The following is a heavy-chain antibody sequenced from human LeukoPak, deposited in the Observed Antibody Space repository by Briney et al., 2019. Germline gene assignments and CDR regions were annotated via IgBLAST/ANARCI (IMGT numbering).Heavy chain of an antibody. CDR3: VRDVGAVRGEVYFDY. D-gene: IGHD3-10*01. Sequence: PGGSLRLSCAASGFTFSSYEMNWVRQAPGKGLEWVSYISVSGRTINYSDSVKGRFTISRDNTKNLLYLEMNSLRAEDTAMYFCVRDVGAVRGEVYFDYWGQGTLVTVSS. CDR2: ISVSGRTI. J-gene: IGHJ4*02. CDR1: GFTFSSYE. V-gene: IGHV3-48*03.